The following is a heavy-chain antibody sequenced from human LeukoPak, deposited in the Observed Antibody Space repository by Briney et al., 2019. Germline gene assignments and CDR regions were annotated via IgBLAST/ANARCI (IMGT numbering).Heavy chain of an antibody. J-gene: IGHJ4*02. CDR3: ARAGLYNWNYEGTAYFDY. D-gene: IGHD1-7*01. Sequence: GGSLRLSCATSGFTFSSYDMHWVRQAPGKGLEWVSGINWNGGSTGYADSVKGRFTISRDNAKNSLYLQMNSLRAEDTALYYCARAGLYNWNYEGTAYFDYWGQGTLVTVSS. CDR2: INWNGGST. CDR1: GFTFSSYD. V-gene: IGHV3-20*04.